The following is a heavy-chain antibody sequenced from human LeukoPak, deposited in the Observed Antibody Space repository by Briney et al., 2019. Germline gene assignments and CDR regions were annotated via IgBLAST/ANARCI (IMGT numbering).Heavy chain of an antibody. CDR1: GFTFSSYS. V-gene: IGHV3-48*04. J-gene: IGHJ4*02. D-gene: IGHD3-22*01. Sequence: GGSLRLSCAASGFTFSSYSMNWVRQAPGKGLEWVSYISSSSSTIYYADSVKGRFTISRDNAKNSLYLQMNSLRAEDTAVYYCARVGYYDSSGYYGFFDYWGQGTLVTVSS. CDR3: ARVGYYDSSGYYGFFDY. CDR2: ISSSSSTI.